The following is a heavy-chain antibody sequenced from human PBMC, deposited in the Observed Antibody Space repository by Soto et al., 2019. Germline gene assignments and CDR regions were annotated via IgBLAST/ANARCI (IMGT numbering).Heavy chain of an antibody. D-gene: IGHD6-6*01. V-gene: IGHV3-33*08. CDR2: IWFDGSNK. J-gene: IGHJ6*03. CDR3: ARGGSSSSGYYYYYYMDV. Sequence: QVQLVESGGGVVQPGRSLRLSCAASGFTFSSYGMHWVRQAPGKGLEWVALIWFDGSNKYYADSVRGPFTISRDNSKNTLYLQMNSLRAEDTAVYYCARGGSSSSGYYYYYYMDVWGKGTTVTVSS. CDR1: GFTFSSYG.